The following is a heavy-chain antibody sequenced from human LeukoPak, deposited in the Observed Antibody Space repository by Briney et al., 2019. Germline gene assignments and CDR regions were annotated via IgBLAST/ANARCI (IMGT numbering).Heavy chain of an antibody. J-gene: IGHJ4*02. CDR2: ISDNEGRA. V-gene: IGHV3-23*01. CDR3: ARHDILIPY. Sequence: GGSLRLSCAAPGFNFNYYAMIWGRQAPGKGLGWVSGISDNEGRAYYTDSVKGRFTISRDRTKNTVYLQMHNLRADDTAVYFCARHDILIPYWRQGTLVTVSS. D-gene: IGHD3-16*02. CDR1: GFNFNYYA.